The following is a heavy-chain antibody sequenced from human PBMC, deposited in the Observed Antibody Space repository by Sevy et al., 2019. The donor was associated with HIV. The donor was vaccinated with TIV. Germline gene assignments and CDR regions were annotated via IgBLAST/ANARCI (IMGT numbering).Heavy chain of an antibody. Sequence: SETLSLTCTVSGGSISSGDYYWSWIRQPPGKGLEWIGYIYYSGSTYYNPSLKSRVTISVDTSKNQFSLKLSSVTAADTAVYYCARDVFDPDSSRYYPDYWGQGTLVTVSS. J-gene: IGHJ4*02. CDR1: GGSISSGDYY. CDR3: ARDVFDPDSSRYYPDY. V-gene: IGHV4-30-4*01. CDR2: IYYSGST. D-gene: IGHD3-22*01.